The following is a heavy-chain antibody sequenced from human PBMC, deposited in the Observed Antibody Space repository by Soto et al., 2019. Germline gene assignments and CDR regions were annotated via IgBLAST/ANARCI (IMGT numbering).Heavy chain of an antibody. CDR1: GGSLKNYF. J-gene: IGHJ4*02. Sequence: SETLSLTCAVYGGSLKNYFWTWIRQPPGKGLEWVGQVHSSGSTDYTPSLRSRVTISIDRSKNQFSLEMKSVTAADTGVYYCARGFSGAPTDYWGPGALDTVSS. D-gene: IGHD3-3*01. V-gene: IGHV4-34*01. CDR2: VHSSGST. CDR3: ARGFSGAPTDY.